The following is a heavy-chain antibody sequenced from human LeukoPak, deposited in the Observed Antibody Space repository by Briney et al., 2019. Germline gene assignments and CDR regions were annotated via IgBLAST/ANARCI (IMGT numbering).Heavy chain of an antibody. CDR2: VYNDGST. D-gene: IGHD6-19*01. J-gene: IGHJ4*02. CDR3: ARGSSTVSAGYY. CDR1: GFTVSSNY. V-gene: IGHV3-53*01. Sequence: PGGSLRLSCAASGFTVSSNYMSWVRQAPGKGLEWVSVVYNDGSTYYADSVKGRFTISRDNPKNTLYLQMNSLRAEDTAMYFCARGSSTVSAGYYWGQGTLVTVSS.